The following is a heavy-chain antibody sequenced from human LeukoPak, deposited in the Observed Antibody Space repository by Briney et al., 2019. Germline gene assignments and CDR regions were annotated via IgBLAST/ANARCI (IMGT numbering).Heavy chain of an antibody. D-gene: IGHD3-3*02. Sequence: GASVKVSCKASGGTFISYAISWVRQAPGQGLEWMGGIIPIFGTANYAQKFQGRVTITADESTSTAYMELSSLRSEDTAVYYCAESHIWSGYYIRGSPPGDAFDIWGQGTMVTVSS. CDR2: IIPIFGTA. CDR3: AESHIWSGYYIRGSPPGDAFDI. CDR1: GGTFISYA. V-gene: IGHV1-69*13. J-gene: IGHJ3*02.